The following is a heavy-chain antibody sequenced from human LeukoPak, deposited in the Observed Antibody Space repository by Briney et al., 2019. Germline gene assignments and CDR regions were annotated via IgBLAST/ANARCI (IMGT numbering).Heavy chain of an antibody. CDR1: GFPFSSYA. CDR2: ISGSDGRT. J-gene: IGHJ6*03. V-gene: IGHV3-23*01. Sequence: GGSLRLSCAASGFPFSSYAMSWVRQAPGKGLEWVSAISGSDGRTYYADSVKGRFTVSRDNSKNTLYLQMSSLRAEDTAVYYCAKGSKEVLFTRDHHMDVWGKGTTVT. D-gene: IGHD3-3*01. CDR3: AKGSKEVLFTRDHHMDV.